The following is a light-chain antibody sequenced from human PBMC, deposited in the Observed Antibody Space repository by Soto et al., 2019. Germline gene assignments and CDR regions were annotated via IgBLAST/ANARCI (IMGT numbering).Light chain of an antibody. V-gene: IGKV3D-20*02. CDR1: QSVSNTY. Sequence: ESVLTQSPGSLALSPGEXSXLSCSASQSVSNTYLAWYQQKPGQAPRLLIYDVSNRATGIPDRFSGSGSGTDFTLTISNLEPEDSAVYYCQQRSIWPLTFGGGTKVDIK. CDR3: QQRSIWPLT. J-gene: IGKJ4*01. CDR2: DVS.